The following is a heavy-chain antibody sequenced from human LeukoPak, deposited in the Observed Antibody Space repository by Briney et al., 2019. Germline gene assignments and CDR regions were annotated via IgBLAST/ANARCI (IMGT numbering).Heavy chain of an antibody. V-gene: IGHV3-23*01. J-gene: IGHJ4*02. CDR1: GFTFSSYA. CDR2: ISGSGGST. CDR3: AKDIAAAGRMFNY. Sequence: GGSLRLSCAASGFTFSSYAMSWVRQAPGKGLEWVSAISGSGGSTYYADSVKGRFTISRDNSKHTPYLQMNSLRAEDTAVYYCAKDIAAAGRMFNYWGQGTLDTVSS. D-gene: IGHD6-13*01.